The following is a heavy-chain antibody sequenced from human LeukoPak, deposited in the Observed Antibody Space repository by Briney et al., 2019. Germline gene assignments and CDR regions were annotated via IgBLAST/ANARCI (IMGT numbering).Heavy chain of an antibody. D-gene: IGHD6-19*01. CDR3: AKKAVADY. V-gene: IGHV3-23*01. J-gene: IGHJ4*02. Sequence: GGSLRLSCAASGFTFSNYAMSWVPQAPGKGLEWVSAISGSGSGTYYADSVKGRFTISRDSSKNTLYLQMNSLRAEDTAVYYCAKKAVADYWGQGTLVTVSS. CDR1: GFTFSNYA. CDR2: ISGSGSGT.